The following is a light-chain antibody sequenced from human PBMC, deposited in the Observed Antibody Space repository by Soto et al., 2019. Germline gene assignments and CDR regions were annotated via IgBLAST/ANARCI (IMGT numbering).Light chain of an antibody. J-gene: IGKJ2*02. CDR1: QSVSSY. Sequence: EIVLTQSPATLSLSPGERATLSCRASQSVSSYLAWYQQKPGQAPRLLIYDASNRATGIPARFSGSGSRTDFTLTISSLEPEDFAVYYCQQRSNWPRGTFGQGTKLEIK. V-gene: IGKV3-11*01. CDR2: DAS. CDR3: QQRSNWPRGT.